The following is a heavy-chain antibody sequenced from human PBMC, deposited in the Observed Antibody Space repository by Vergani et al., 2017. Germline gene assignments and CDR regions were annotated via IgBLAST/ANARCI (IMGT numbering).Heavy chain of an antibody. CDR1: GFALNRHA. J-gene: IGHJ4*02. D-gene: IGHD2-2*02. Sequence: QVQLVESGGGVVQPGTSLRLSCVVSGFALNRHAMYWVRQATGKGLEWVVGISFDGTNEYYPDLVKGRFTLSRDIAKKTLYLQVRSLRLEDTGVYHCVRDRGLCAGGRCYTEAWDYWGQGTPVTVSS. V-gene: IGHV3-30-3*01. CDR3: VRDRGLCAGGRCYTEAWDY. CDR2: ISFDGTNE.